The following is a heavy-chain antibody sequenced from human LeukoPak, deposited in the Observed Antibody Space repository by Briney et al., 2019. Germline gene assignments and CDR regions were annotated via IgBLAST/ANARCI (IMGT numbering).Heavy chain of an antibody. J-gene: IGHJ4*02. Sequence: PGGSLRLSCAASGFAFSSYSMNWVRQAPGKGLEWVSCISSSSSYIYYADSVKGRFTISRDNAKNSLYLQMNSLRAEDTAVYYCARAPGWNYASSGYSDYRGQGTLVTVSS. D-gene: IGHD3-22*01. CDR1: GFAFSSYS. CDR3: ARAPGWNYASSGYSDY. V-gene: IGHV3-21*01. CDR2: ISSSSSYI.